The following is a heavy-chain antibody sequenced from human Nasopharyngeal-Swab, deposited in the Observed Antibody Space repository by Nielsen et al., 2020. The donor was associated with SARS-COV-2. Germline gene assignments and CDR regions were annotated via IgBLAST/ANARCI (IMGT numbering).Heavy chain of an antibody. CDR2: ISAYNGRT. J-gene: IGHJ4*02. CDR1: GYTFTSYG. D-gene: IGHD6-25*01. CDR3: ASDPRGPDY. Sequence: ASAKVSCKASGYTFTSYGISWVRQAPGQGLEWMGWISAYNGRTYYAQKFQGRVTMTTDTSTSTAYMDLRSLRSDDTAVYYCASDPRGPDYWGQGTLVTVSS. V-gene: IGHV1-18*01.